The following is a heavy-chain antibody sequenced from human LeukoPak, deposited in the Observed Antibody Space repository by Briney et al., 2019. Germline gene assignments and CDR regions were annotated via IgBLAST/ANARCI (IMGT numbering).Heavy chain of an antibody. J-gene: IGHJ4*02. CDR1: GGSISSSRYY. CDR3: AREGGSNYSQIDY. Sequence: SETLSLTCTVSGGSISSSRYYWGWIRQPPGKGLEWIGSIYYSGSTYYNPSLKSRVTISVDTSENQFSLKLSSVTAADTAVYYCAREGGSNYSQIDYWGQGTLVTVSS. V-gene: IGHV4-39*02. CDR2: IYYSGST. D-gene: IGHD4-11*01.